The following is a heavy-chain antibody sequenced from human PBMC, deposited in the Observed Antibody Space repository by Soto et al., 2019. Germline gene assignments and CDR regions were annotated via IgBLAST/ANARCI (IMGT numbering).Heavy chain of an antibody. D-gene: IGHD6-13*01. CDR3: ARERGKAAAVHFDY. CDR1: GFTFSSYW. CDR2: INSDGSST. J-gene: IGHJ4*02. V-gene: IGHV3-74*01. Sequence: GGSLRLSCAASGFTFSSYWMHWVRQAPGKGLVRVSRINSDGSSTSYADSVKGRFTISRDNAKNTLYLQMNSLRAEDTAVYYCARERGKAAAVHFDYWGQGTLVTVSS.